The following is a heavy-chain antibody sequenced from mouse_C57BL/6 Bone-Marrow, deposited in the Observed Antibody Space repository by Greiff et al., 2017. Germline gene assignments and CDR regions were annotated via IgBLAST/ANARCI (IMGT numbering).Heavy chain of an antibody. CDR2: IDPSDSYT. CDR1: GYTFTSYW. CDR3: ARDPLYCAWFAY. J-gene: IGHJ3*01. V-gene: IGHV1-59*01. Sequence: QVHLQQPGAELVRPGTSVKLSCKASGYTFTSYWMHWVKQRPGQGLEWIGVIDPSDSYTNYNQKFKGKATLTVDTSSSTAYMQLSSLTSGDSAVYYGARDPLYCAWFAYWGQGTLVTVSA. D-gene: IGHD2-3*01.